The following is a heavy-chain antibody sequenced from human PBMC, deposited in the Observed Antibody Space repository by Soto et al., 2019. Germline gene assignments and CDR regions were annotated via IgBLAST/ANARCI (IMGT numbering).Heavy chain of an antibody. J-gene: IGHJ4*02. CDR1: GYTFTSYG. CDR3: ARSIAAAVDFDY. D-gene: IGHD6-13*01. CDR2: ISAYSGST. V-gene: IGHV1-18*01. Sequence: ASVRVSCKASGYTFTSYGISWVRQAPGQGLEWMGWISAYSGSTNYAQKLQGRVTMTTDTSTSTAYMELRSLRSDDTAVYYCARSIAAAVDFDYWGQGTLVTVSS.